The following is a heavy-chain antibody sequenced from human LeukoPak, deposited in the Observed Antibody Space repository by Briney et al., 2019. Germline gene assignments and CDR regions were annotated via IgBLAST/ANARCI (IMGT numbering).Heavy chain of an antibody. D-gene: IGHD6-19*01. V-gene: IGHV4-61*01. CDR1: GGSVSSGSYY. CDR2: IYYSGST. Sequence: PSETLSPTCAVSGGSVSSGSYYWSWIREPPGKGLEWIGYIYYSGSTNYNPSLKSRVTISVDTSKNQFSLKLSSVTAADTAVYYCARDPISSGPPNWGQGTLVTVSS. J-gene: IGHJ4*02. CDR3: ARDPISSGPPN.